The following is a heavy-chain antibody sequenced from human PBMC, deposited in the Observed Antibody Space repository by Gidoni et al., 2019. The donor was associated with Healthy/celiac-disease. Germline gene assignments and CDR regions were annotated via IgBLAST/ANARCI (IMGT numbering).Heavy chain of an antibody. J-gene: IGHJ6*04. D-gene: IGHD3-10*01. CDR3: ARASGLDGMDV. Sequence: TISTDNSKNTLYLQMNSLRAEDTAVYYCARASGLDGMDVWGKGTTVTVSS. V-gene: IGHV3-53*01.